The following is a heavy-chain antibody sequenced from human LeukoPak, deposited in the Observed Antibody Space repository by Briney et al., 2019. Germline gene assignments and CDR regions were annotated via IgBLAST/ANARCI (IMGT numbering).Heavy chain of an antibody. D-gene: IGHD3-10*01. CDR2: ISGHNGDV. CDR1: GYTFSNYG. J-gene: IGHJ4*02. Sequence: ASVKVSCKASGYTFSNYGITWVRQAPGQGLEWMGTISGHNGDVNYAPKFQGRVTMTTDTSATTAYMELRSLRFDDTAVYYCARYNSLLRGVTTSDYWGQGTLVTVSS. CDR3: ARYNSLLRGVTTSDY. V-gene: IGHV1-18*01.